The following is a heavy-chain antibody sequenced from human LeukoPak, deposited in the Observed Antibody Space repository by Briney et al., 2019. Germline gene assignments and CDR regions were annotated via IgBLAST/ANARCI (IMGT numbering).Heavy chain of an antibody. V-gene: IGHV3-23*01. CDR1: GFTFISYA. Sequence: GGSLRLSCAASGFTFISYAMSWVRQAPGKGLEWVSAISGSGGSTYYADSVKGRFTISRDNSKNTLYLQMNSLRAEDTAVYYCAKRVSQVVLAFDIWGQGTMVTVSS. CDR3: AKRVSQVVLAFDI. J-gene: IGHJ3*02. D-gene: IGHD6-13*01. CDR2: ISGSGGST.